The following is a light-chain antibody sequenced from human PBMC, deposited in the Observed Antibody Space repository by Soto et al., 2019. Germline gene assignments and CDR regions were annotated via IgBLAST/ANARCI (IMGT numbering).Light chain of an antibody. J-gene: IGKJ1*01. CDR2: GAS. V-gene: IGKV3-15*01. CDR3: QQYNNWPPDRT. Sequence: EIVMTQSPATLSVSPGERATLSCRASQSVGSNLAWYQQKPGQAPRLLIYGASTRDTGIPARFSGRGSGTEVTLTSSSLQSEDFAMFFCQQYNNWPPDRTFGQGTKVEIK. CDR1: QSVGSN.